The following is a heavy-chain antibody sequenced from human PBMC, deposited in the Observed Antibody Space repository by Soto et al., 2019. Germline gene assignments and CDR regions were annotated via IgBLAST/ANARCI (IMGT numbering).Heavy chain of an antibody. CDR3: ARSQGSSTSLDIYYYYYYGMDV. Sequence: QVQLVQSGAEVKKPGSSVKVSCKASGGTFSSYAIIWVRQAPGQGLEWMGGIIPISETTNYAQKFQGRVTITADESKSTAYMELSSLRSEDTAVYYCARSQGSSTSLDIYYYYYYGMDVWGQGTTVTVSS. D-gene: IGHD2-2*01. CDR1: GGTFSSYA. CDR2: IIPISETT. V-gene: IGHV1-69*01. J-gene: IGHJ6*02.